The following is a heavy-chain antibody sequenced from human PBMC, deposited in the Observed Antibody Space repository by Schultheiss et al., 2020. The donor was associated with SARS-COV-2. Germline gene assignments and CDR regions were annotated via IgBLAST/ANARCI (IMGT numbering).Heavy chain of an antibody. Sequence: GSLRLSCAVYGGSFSGYYWSWIRQPPGKGLEWIGSIYYSGSTYYNPSLKSRVTISVDTSKNQFSLKLSSVTAADTAVYYCARRRYDSSGLYAFDIWGQGTMVTVSS. D-gene: IGHD3-22*01. V-gene: IGHV4-34*01. CDR1: GGSFSGYY. J-gene: IGHJ3*02. CDR2: IYYSGST. CDR3: ARRRYDSSGLYAFDI.